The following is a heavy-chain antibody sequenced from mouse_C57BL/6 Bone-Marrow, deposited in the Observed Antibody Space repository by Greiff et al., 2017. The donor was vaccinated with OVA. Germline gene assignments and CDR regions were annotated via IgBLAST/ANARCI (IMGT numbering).Heavy chain of an antibody. CDR1: GFTFSSYG. J-gene: IGHJ2*01. CDR2: ISSGGSYT. CDR3: ARQGLLYFDY. V-gene: IGHV5-6*01. Sequence: EVKLMESGGDLVKPGGSLKLSCAASGFTFSSYGMSWVRQTPDKRLEWVATISSGGSYTYYPDSVKGRFTISRDNAKNTLYLQMSSLKSEDTAMYYCARQGLLYFDYWGQGTTLTVSS.